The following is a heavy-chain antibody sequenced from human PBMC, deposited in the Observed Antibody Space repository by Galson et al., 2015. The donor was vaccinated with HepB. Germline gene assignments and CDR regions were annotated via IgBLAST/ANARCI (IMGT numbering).Heavy chain of an antibody. Sequence: SETLSLTCAVSGGSIISSSWWSWVRQSPGKGLEWIGEIYHSGSTDYNPSLKSRVTISVDTSKNQVFLTLTSMTAADTAVYYCAREGVDGRGYRDHYLDSWGQGTLVTVSS. D-gene: IGHD3-22*01. CDR3: AREGVDGRGYRDHYLDS. J-gene: IGHJ4*02. CDR1: GGSIISSSW. V-gene: IGHV4-4*02. CDR2: IYHSGST.